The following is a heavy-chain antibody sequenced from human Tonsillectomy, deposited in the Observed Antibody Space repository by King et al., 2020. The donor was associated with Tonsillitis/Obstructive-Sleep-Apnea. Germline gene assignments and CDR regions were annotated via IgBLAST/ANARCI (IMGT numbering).Heavy chain of an antibody. CDR1: GGSFSGYY. Sequence: VQLQQWGAGLLKPSETLSLTCAVYGGSFSGYYWNWIRQPPGKGLEWIGEINHSGSTDYNPSLKSRVTISVTTSKNQFSLKLGSVTAADTAVYYCAGARSSGDSIWGSYRILDCWGQGTLVTVSS. V-gene: IGHV4-34*01. CDR2: INHSGST. J-gene: IGHJ4*02. D-gene: IGHD3-16*02. CDR3: AGARSSGDSIWGSYRILDC.